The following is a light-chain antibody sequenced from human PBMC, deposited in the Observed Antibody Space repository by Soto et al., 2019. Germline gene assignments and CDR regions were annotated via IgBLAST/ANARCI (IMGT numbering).Light chain of an antibody. V-gene: IGKV3-20*01. Sequence: EIVLTQSPGTLSLSPGERATLSCRASQSVSSGYLAWYQQKPGQAPRLLIYGASSRAAGIPDRFRGSGSGTDFTLTISRLEPEDFAVYYCQQYGSSPPLTFGGGTKVEIK. CDR3: QQYGSSPPLT. J-gene: IGKJ4*01. CDR1: QSVSSGY. CDR2: GAS.